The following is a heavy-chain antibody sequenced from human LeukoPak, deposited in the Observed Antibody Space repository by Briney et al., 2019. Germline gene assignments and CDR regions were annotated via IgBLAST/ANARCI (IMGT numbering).Heavy chain of an antibody. CDR3: ARGDCSGGSCYLFDY. J-gene: IGHJ4*02. CDR1: GGSVSSSSYY. V-gene: IGHV4-39*01. CDR2: IYYSGST. Sequence: SETLSLTCTVSGGSVSSSSYYWGWIRQPPGKGLEWIGSIYYSGSTYYNPSLKSRVTISVDTSKNQFSLKLSSVTAADTAVYYCARGDCSGGSCYLFDYWGQGALVTISS. D-gene: IGHD2-15*01.